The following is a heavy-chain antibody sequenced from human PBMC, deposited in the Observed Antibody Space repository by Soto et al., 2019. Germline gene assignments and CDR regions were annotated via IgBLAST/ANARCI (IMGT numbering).Heavy chain of an antibody. V-gene: IGHV4-59*01. J-gene: IGHJ5*02. CDR1: GGSISSYY. CDR3: ARRTTPAAGSYNWFDP. CDR2: IYYSGST. D-gene: IGHD6-6*01. Sequence: PSETLSLTCTVSGGSISSYYWSWIRQPPGKGLEWIGYIYYSGSTNYNPSLKSRVTISVDTSKNQFSLKLSSVTAADTAVYYCARRTTPAAGSYNWFDPWGQGTLVTVSS.